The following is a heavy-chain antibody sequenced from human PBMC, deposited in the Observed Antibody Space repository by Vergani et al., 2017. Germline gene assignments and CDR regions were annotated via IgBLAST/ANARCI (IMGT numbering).Heavy chain of an antibody. CDR2: IYHSGGA. D-gene: IGHD4-11*01. CDR3: AXVRAVTTGGYYFDY. J-gene: IGHJ4*02. CDR1: GGSITSSSYY. Sequence: QLHLQESGPGLVKPSETLCLTCTVSGGSITSSSYYWGWIRQPPGKGLEWIGNIYHSGGAYYNPSLKSRVTISVDTSKNQFSLKLSSVTAADTAVYYCAXVRAVTTGGYYFDYWGQGTLVTVSS. V-gene: IGHV4-39*07.